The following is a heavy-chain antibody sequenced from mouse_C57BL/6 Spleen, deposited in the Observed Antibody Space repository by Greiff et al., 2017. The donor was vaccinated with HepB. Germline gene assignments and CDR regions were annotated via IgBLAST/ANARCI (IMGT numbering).Heavy chain of an antibody. V-gene: IGHV1-76*01. Sequence: QVQLQQSGAELVRPGASVKLSCKASGYTFTDYYINWVKQRPGQGLEWIARIYPGSGNTYYNEKFKGKATLTADKSSSTAYMQLSSLTSEDSAVYYCARAYGNYFAYWGQGTLVTVSA. CDR1: GYTFTDYY. D-gene: IGHD2-1*01. CDR2: IYPGSGNT. J-gene: IGHJ3*01. CDR3: ARAYGNYFAY.